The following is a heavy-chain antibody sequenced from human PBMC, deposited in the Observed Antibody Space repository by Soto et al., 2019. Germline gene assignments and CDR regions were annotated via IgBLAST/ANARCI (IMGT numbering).Heavy chain of an antibody. D-gene: IGHD6-19*01. CDR2: ISNSRGTI. Sequence: PGGSLRLSCAASGFTFRDYSMNWVRQAPGKGLEWISYISNSRGTIYYADSVKGRFSISRDNAKNSLYLQMNSLRAEDTAVYYCARDLVNSGWPYYFDFWGQGTLVTVSS. J-gene: IGHJ4*02. V-gene: IGHV3-48*01. CDR1: GFTFRDYS. CDR3: ARDLVNSGWPYYFDF.